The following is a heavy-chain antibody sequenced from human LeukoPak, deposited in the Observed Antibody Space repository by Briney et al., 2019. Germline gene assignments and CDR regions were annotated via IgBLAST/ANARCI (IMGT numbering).Heavy chain of an antibody. CDR3: ATLFGVPGYGVY. CDR2: INLNTGDT. Sequence: GASVKVSCKASGYTFSHYYMHWVRQAPGQGLEWMGWINLNTGDTNYAQKFQGRVTITRDTSITTAYMELSSLRSDDTAMYSCATLFGVPGYGVYWGQGTLVTVSS. V-gene: IGHV1-2*02. D-gene: IGHD3-10*01. CDR1: GYTFSHYY. J-gene: IGHJ4*02.